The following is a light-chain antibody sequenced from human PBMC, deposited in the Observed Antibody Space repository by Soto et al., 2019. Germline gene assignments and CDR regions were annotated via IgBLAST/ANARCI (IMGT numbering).Light chain of an antibody. J-gene: IGLJ1*01. Sequence: QSVLTQPPSVSGAPGPRVTISCTGSSSNIGAGYDVQWYQQLPGTAPKLLMYGNTNRPSGVPDRFSGSKSGTSASLAITGLQAEDEADYYCQSYDSSLTALYVFGTGTKLTVL. V-gene: IGLV1-40*01. CDR2: GNT. CDR3: QSYDSSLTALYV. CDR1: SSNIGAGYD.